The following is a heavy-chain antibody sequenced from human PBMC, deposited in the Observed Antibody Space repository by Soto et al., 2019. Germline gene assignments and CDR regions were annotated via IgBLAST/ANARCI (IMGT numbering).Heavy chain of an antibody. Sequence: SETLSLTXAVYGGSFSGYYWSWIRQPPGKGLEWIGEINHSGSTNYNPSLKSRVTISVDTSKNQFSLKLSSVTAADTAVYYCASYTAMVTHFDYWGQGTLVTVSS. D-gene: IGHD5-18*01. CDR1: GGSFSGYY. J-gene: IGHJ4*02. V-gene: IGHV4-34*01. CDR2: INHSGST. CDR3: ASYTAMVTHFDY.